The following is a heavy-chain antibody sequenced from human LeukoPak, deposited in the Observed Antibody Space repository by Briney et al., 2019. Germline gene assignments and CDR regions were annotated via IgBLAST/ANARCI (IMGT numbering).Heavy chain of an antibody. V-gene: IGHV4-34*01. Sequence: SETLSLTCAVYGGSFSGYYWSWIRQPPGKGLEWIGEINHSGSTNYNPSLKSRVTISVDTSKNQFSLKLSSVTAADTAVYYCARGSYCSSTSRRTGDWFDPWGQGTLVTVSS. J-gene: IGHJ5*02. CDR2: INHSGST. CDR1: GGSFSGYY. D-gene: IGHD2-2*01. CDR3: ARGSYCSSTSRRTGDWFDP.